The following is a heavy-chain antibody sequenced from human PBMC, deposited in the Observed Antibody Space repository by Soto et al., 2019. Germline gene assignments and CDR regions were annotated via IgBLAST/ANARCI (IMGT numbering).Heavy chain of an antibody. Sequence: LRLSCAASGFDFSSYAMSWVRQAPGKGLECISLISGTGVPTLYAESVKGRFSVSRDNSKDTLFLEMNNLGVDDTAMYYCAKSFCSSSSCFFLWVDPWGPGTLVTVS. CDR2: ISGTGVPT. CDR1: GFDFSSYA. CDR3: AKSFCSSSSCFFLWVDP. J-gene: IGHJ5*02. D-gene: IGHD2-2*01. V-gene: IGHV3-23*01.